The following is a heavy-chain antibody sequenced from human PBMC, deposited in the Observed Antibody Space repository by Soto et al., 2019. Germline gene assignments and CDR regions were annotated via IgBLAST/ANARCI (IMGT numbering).Heavy chain of an antibody. CDR1: GYTFTSYG. Sequence: QVQLGQSGAEVKKPGASVKVSCKASGYTFTSYGIIWVRQAPGQGLEWRGWFSAYNGNTNEAQKLQGRVTMTTDTSTSTAYLELRGMRSDDTAVYYCARDCDFWSGYYPLLDYYYMHVWGKGTTVTVSS. CDR2: FSAYNGNT. J-gene: IGHJ6*03. CDR3: ARDCDFWSGYYPLLDYYYMHV. V-gene: IGHV1-18*01. D-gene: IGHD3-3*01.